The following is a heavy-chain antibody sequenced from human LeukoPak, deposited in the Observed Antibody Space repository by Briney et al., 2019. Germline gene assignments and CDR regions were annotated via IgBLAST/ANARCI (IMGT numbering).Heavy chain of an antibody. CDR2: ISSSGSTI. CDR1: GFTFSDYY. J-gene: IGHJ6*03. V-gene: IGHV3-11*01. CDR3: ASSPIPSSGYYYYYYYMDV. Sequence: GGSLRLSCAASGFTFSDYYMSWIRQAPGKGLEWVSYISSSGSTIYYADSVKGRFTISRDNAKNSLYLQMNSLRAEDTAVYYCASSPIPSSGYYYYYYYMDVWDKGTTVTVSS.